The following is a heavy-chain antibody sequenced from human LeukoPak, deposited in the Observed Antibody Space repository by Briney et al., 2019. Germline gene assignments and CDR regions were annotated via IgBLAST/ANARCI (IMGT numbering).Heavy chain of an antibody. CDR2: IWADGSNK. Sequence: GGSLRLSCAASGLTISSYDMHWVRQAPGKGLEWVAVIWADGSNKYHADSVKGRFTISRDNSKNTLYLQMNTLRAEDTAVYYCARDRKVDYFDYWGQGTLVTVSS. CDR3: ARDRKVDYFDY. J-gene: IGHJ4*02. CDR1: GLTISSYD. V-gene: IGHV3-33*01.